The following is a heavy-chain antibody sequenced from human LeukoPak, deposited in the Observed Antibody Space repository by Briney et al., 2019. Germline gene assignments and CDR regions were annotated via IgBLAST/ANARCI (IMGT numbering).Heavy chain of an antibody. V-gene: IGHV6-1*01. D-gene: IGHD3-22*01. CDR3: AREKAHYYDSSGYYSNWFDP. Sequence: SQTLSLTCAISGDSVSSNGAAWTWIRQSPSRGLEWLGRTYYRSKWYNDYAVPVKSRITINPDTSKNQFSLQLNSVTPEDTAVYYCAREKAHYYDSSGYYSNWFDPWGQGTLVTVSS. J-gene: IGHJ5*02. CDR1: GDSVSSNGAA. CDR2: TYYRSKWYN.